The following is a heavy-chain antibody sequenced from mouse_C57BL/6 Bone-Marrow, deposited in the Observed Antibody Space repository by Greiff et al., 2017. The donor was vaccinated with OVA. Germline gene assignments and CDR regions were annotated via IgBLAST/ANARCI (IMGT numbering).Heavy chain of an antibody. D-gene: IGHD1-3*01. CDR2: IYPGSGNT. V-gene: IGHV1-76*01. J-gene: IGHJ2*01. CDR3: ARELTLDY. CDR1: GYTFTDYY. Sequence: QVQLQQSGAELVRPGASVKLSRKASGYTFTDYYINWVKQRPGQGLEWIARIYPGSGNTYYNEKFKGKATLTAEKSSSTAYMQLSSLTSEDSAVYFCARELTLDYWGQGTTLTVSS.